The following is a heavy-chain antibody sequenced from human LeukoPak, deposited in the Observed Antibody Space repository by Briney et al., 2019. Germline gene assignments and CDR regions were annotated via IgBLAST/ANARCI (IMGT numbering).Heavy chain of an antibody. CDR3: ARGSGEAWELLHY. CDR2: INHVGQI. Sequence: PSETLSLTCAVYGAPVYGAPFDGYYWTWVRQPPGEGLEWIGEINHVGQINYNSSLRSRLIISEDTSKNQVSPKLFSVTAADTAVYYCARGSGEAWELLHYWGQGSQVTVSS. V-gene: IGHV4-34*01. D-gene: IGHD1-26*01. J-gene: IGHJ4*02. CDR1: GAPVYGAPFDGYY.